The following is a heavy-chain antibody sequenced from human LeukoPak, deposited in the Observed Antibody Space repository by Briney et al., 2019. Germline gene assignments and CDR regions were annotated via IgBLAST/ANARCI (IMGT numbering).Heavy chain of an antibody. Sequence: PGVSLRLSCAASGFTFSSYAMSWVRQAPGKGLEWVSAISGSGGSTYYADSVKGRFTISRDNSKNTLYLQMNSLRAEDTAVYYCATTEGYSGYNYWGQGTLVTVSS. D-gene: IGHD5-12*01. CDR3: ATTEGYSGYNY. CDR1: GFTFSSYA. CDR2: ISGSGGST. V-gene: IGHV3-23*01. J-gene: IGHJ4*02.